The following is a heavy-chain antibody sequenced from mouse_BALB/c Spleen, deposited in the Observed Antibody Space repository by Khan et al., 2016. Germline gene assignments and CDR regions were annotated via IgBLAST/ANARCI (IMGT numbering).Heavy chain of an antibody. J-gene: IGHJ1*01. V-gene: IGHV3-2*02. CDR1: GYSITSDYA. D-gene: IGHD1-2*01. CDR3: TRSPAATQYFDV. Sequence: EVQLQESGPGLVKPSQSLSLTCTVTGYSITSDYAWNWLRQFPGNKLEWMGYIRYSGSTTYNPSLKSRISITRDTSKNQFFLQLYSVTTEDTATXYCTRSPAATQYFDVWGAGTTLTVSS. CDR2: IRYSGST.